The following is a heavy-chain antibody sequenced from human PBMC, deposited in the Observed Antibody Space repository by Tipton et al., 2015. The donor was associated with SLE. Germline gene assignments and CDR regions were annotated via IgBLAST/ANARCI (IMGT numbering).Heavy chain of an antibody. CDR3: AKGFGPVTTAFDY. CDR2: IWYDGSNK. J-gene: IGHJ4*02. D-gene: IGHD4-17*01. Sequence: LRLSCAASGFTFSSYGMHWVRQAPGKGLEWVAVIWYDGSNKYYADSVKGRFTISRDNSKNTLYLQMSRLRADDTAVYYCAKGFGPVTTAFDYWGQGTQVTVSS. CDR1: GFTFSSYG. V-gene: IGHV3-33*06.